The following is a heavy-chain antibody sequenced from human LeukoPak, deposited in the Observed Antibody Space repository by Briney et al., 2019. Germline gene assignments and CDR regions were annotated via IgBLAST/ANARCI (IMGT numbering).Heavy chain of an antibody. CDR2: IYYSGST. Sequence: PSETLSLTCTVSGGSISSYYWSWIRQPPGKGLEWIGYIYYSGSTNYNPSLKSRVTISVDTSKNQFSLKLSSVTAADTAVYYCARGPSIAVAAEYFQHWGQGTLVTVSS. CDR1: GGSISSYY. CDR3: ARGPSIAVAAEYFQH. J-gene: IGHJ1*01. V-gene: IGHV4-59*08. D-gene: IGHD6-19*01.